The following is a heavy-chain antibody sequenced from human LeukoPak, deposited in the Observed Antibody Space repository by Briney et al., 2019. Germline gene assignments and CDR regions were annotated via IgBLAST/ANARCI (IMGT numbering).Heavy chain of an antibody. Sequence: GGSLRLSCAASGFTFDDYGMSWVRQAPGKGVEWVSGINWNGGSTGYADSVKGRFTISRDNAKNSLYLQMNSLRAEDTALYYCARVYGSGSYYYYMDVWGKGTTVTVSS. CDR2: INWNGGST. CDR3: ARVYGSGSYYYYMDV. V-gene: IGHV3-20*04. J-gene: IGHJ6*03. CDR1: GFTFDDYG. D-gene: IGHD3-10*01.